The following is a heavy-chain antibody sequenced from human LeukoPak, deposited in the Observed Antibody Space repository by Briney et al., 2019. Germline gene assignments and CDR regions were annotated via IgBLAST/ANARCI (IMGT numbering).Heavy chain of an antibody. Sequence: PGGSLRLSCAASGFTFDDYATHWVRQAPGKGLGWVSGISWNSGSIGYADSVKGRFTISRDNAKNSLYLQMNSLRAEDMALYYCAKAVVATTTSAFDIWGQGTMVTVSS. V-gene: IGHV3-9*03. CDR3: AKAVVATTTSAFDI. J-gene: IGHJ3*02. CDR2: ISWNSGSI. D-gene: IGHD5-12*01. CDR1: GFTFDDYA.